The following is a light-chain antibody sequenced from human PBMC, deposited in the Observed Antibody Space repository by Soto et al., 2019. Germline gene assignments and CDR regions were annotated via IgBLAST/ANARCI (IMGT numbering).Light chain of an antibody. CDR3: GTEHGSGTNFVYV. CDR2: VGTGGIVG. V-gene: IGLV9-49*03. CDR1: SGFSNYR. J-gene: IGLJ1*01. Sequence: QSVLTQPPSASASLGASVTLTCTLSSGFSNYRVDWYQQRPGKGPRFVMRVGTGGIVGSKGDGIPDRFSVLGSGLNRYLTIKNIQEEDESDYHCGTEHGSGTNFVYVFGTGTKVTVL.